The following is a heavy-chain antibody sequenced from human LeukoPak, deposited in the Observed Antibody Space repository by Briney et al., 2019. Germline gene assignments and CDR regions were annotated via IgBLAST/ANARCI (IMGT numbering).Heavy chain of an antibody. CDR1: GFTCSSYW. CDR3: ARGDSSGYYYN. CDR2: INSDGGST. Sequence: PGGSLRLSCAASGFTCSSYWMHWVRQAPGKGLVWVSRINSDGGSTSYADSVKGRFTISRDNAKNTLYLQMNSLRAEDTAVYYCARGDSSGYYYNWGQGTLVTVSS. J-gene: IGHJ4*02. D-gene: IGHD3-22*01. V-gene: IGHV3-74*01.